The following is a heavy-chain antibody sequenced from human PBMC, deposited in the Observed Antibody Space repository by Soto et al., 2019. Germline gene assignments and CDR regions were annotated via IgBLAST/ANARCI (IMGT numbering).Heavy chain of an antibody. J-gene: IGHJ4*02. V-gene: IGHV6-1*01. Sequence: QVQLQQSGPVLVKPSQTLSLTCAISGDSISTNNVAWNWIRQSPSGGLEWLGRTGYTSKWYNDYAVSVRSRITINPDTSKNQFSRQLNSVTLDDTAVYYCARGKYSAFDYWGQGTLVTVSS. CDR3: ARGKYSAFDY. CDR2: TGYTSKWYN. D-gene: IGHD5-18*01. CDR1: GDSISTNNVA.